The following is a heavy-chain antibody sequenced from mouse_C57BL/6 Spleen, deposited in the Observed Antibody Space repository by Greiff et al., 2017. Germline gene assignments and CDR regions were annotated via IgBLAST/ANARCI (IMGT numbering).Heavy chain of an antibody. CDR1: GYTFTSYW. V-gene: IGHV1-55*01. J-gene: IGHJ2*01. CDR2: IYPGSGRT. D-gene: IGHD1-1*01. Sequence: QVQLQQPGAELVKPGASVKMSCTASGYTFTSYWITWVKQRPGQGLEWIGDIYPGSGRTNYNEKFKSKATLTVDTSSSTAYMQLSSMTSEDSAVYYCARYDYYGSSYGFDYWGKGTTLTVSS. CDR3: ARYDYYGSSYGFDY.